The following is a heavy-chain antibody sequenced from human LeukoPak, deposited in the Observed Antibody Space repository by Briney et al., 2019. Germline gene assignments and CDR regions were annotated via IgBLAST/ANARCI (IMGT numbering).Heavy chain of an antibody. CDR2: VYYIGST. CDR1: GDSITRSSDY. Sequence: SETLSLTCTVSGDSITRSSDYWGWIRQPPGKGPEWIGSVYYIGSTFYNPSLKSRLTISIDTSKNQFSLKLRSVTAADTAVYYCAREDAEQMDNSFDIWGQGTMVTVSS. J-gene: IGHJ3*02. D-gene: IGHD5-24*01. V-gene: IGHV4-39*07. CDR3: AREDAEQMDNSFDI.